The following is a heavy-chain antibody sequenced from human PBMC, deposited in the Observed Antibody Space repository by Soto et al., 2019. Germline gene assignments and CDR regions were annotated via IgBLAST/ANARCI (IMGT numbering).Heavy chain of an antibody. Sequence: SENLSLTCTVSGGSISGYYWSWTRQPPGKGLEWIGYMYNTGSTVYNPSFKSRVTISVDTSKNQFSLKLNSVTAADTAVYYCARDLWGYCGTDCYPLDVWGQGTTVT. CDR3: ARDLWGYCGTDCYPLDV. CDR1: GGSISGYY. D-gene: IGHD2-21*02. V-gene: IGHV4-59*01. J-gene: IGHJ6*02. CDR2: MYNTGST.